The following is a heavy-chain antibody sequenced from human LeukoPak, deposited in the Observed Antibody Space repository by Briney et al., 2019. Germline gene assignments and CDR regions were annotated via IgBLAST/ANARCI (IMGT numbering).Heavy chain of an antibody. J-gene: IGHJ5*02. Sequence: ASVKVSCKASGYTFTSYDINWVRQATGQGLEWMGWMNPNSGNAGYAQKFQGRVTMTRNTSISTAYMELSSLRSEDTAVSYCARGRGAADNWFDPWGQGTLVTVSS. CDR1: GYTFTSYD. CDR2: MNPNSGNA. D-gene: IGHD6-13*01. V-gene: IGHV1-8*01. CDR3: ARGRGAADNWFDP.